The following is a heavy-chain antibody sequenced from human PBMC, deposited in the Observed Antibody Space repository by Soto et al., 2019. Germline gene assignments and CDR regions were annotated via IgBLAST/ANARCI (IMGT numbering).Heavy chain of an antibody. CDR2: ISYDETTK. D-gene: IGHD6-19*01. J-gene: IGHJ4*02. V-gene: IGHV3-30*18. Sequence: GGSLRLSCAASGFTFSTHGMHWVRQAPGKGLEWVTIISYDETTKYYADSVKGRFTISRDNSKNTLYLQMNSLSAEDTAVYYCAKGVFGLAVAVADYWGQGTLVTVSS. CDR3: AKGVFGLAVAVADY. CDR1: GFTFSTHG.